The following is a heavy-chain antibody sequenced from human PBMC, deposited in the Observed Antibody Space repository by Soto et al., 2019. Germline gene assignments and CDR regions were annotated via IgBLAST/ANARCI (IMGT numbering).Heavy chain of an antibody. Sequence: PGGSLRLSCAASGFTFTTYWMSWVRRAPGKGLEWVSAISGSGGSTYYADSAKGRFTISRDNSKNTLYLQMNSLRAEDTAVYYCAKDRPADYSHSSGPAGYWGQGNLVTVS. J-gene: IGHJ4*02. CDR2: ISGSGGST. D-gene: IGHD3-22*01. V-gene: IGHV3-23*01. CDR1: GFTFTTYW. CDR3: AKDRPADYSHSSGPAGY.